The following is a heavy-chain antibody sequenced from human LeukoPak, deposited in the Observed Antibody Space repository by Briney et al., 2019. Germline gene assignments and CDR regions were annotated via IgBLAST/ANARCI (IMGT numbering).Heavy chain of an antibody. CDR3: AKVYDFWSGHLPYFHY. Sequence: ASETLSLTCTVSGGSITNFYWSWIRQPPGKGLEWIGYIYYSGSTTYNPSLKSRVTISVDTSKNQFSLKLSSVTAADTAVYYCAKVYDFWSGHLPYFHYWGQGTPVTVSS. CDR1: GGSITNFY. J-gene: IGHJ4*02. V-gene: IGHV4-59*01. D-gene: IGHD3-3*01. CDR2: IYYSGST.